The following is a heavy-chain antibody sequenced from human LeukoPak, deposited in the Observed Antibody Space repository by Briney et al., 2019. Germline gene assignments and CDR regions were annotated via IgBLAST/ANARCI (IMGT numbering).Heavy chain of an antibody. Sequence: GGSLRLSCAASGFTFSSSGMHWVRQAPGKGLEWVAVISYDGSNKYYADSVKGRFTISRDNSKNTLYLQMNSLRAGDTAVYYCAKDSYDRSGYFYYYFAYWGQGTQVTVSS. D-gene: IGHD3-22*01. CDR1: GFTFSSSG. CDR2: ISYDGSNK. CDR3: AKDSYDRSGYFYYYFAY. V-gene: IGHV3-30*18. J-gene: IGHJ4*02.